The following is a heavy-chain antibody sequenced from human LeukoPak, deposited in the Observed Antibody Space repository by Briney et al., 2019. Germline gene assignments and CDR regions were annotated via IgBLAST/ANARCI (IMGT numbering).Heavy chain of an antibody. J-gene: IGHJ4*02. D-gene: IGHD2-21*02. CDR2: MYTCGGR. V-gene: IGHV3-66*01. Sequence: SGGSLRLSCAASGLSVSNYYMSWVRQPPGKGLEWVSVMYTCGGRYYGDSVKGRFTISRDNSKNTVFLQMNSLRVEDTALYYCTRGQSYCGADCYSDWGQGTLVTVSS. CDR1: GLSVSNYY. CDR3: TRGQSYCGADCYSD.